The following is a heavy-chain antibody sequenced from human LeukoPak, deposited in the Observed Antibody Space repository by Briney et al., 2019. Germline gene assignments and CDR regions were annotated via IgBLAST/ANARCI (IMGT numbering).Heavy chain of an antibody. CDR3: ARRERLGYSYGRGTLDI. CDR2: IHSDGRT. Sequence: QPGGSLRLSCAASGFIVSTNYMSWVRQAPGKGLEWVSLIHSDGRTYYADAVKGRFTISRDNSKNSLYLQMNSPRAEDTAVYYCARRERLGYSYGRGTLDIWGQGTMVTVSS. D-gene: IGHD5-18*01. V-gene: IGHV3-66*01. CDR1: GFIVSTNY. J-gene: IGHJ3*02.